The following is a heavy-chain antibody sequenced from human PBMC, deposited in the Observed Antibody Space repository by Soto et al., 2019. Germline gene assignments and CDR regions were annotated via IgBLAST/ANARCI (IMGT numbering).Heavy chain of an antibody. CDR1: GGTFSSYA. D-gene: IGHD5-18*01. V-gene: IGHV1-69*13. Sequence: GASVKVSCKASGGTFSSYAISWVRQAPGQGLEWMGGIIPIFGTANYAQKFQGRVTITADESTSTAYMELSSLRSEDTAVYYCARGYTAMALYYYGMDVWGQGTTVTVSS. J-gene: IGHJ6*02. CDR3: ARGYTAMALYYYGMDV. CDR2: IIPIFGTA.